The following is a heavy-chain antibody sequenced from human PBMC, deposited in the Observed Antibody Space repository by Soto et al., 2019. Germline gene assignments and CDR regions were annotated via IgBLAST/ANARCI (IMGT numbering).Heavy chain of an antibody. V-gene: IGHV4-34*01. CDR2: INHSGST. J-gene: IGHJ5*02. CDR1: GGSFSGYY. D-gene: IGHD5-18*01. CDR3: ARGRYSYGWMGVSWFDT. Sequence: SETLSLTCAVYGGSFSGYYWSWIRQPPGKGLEWIGEINHSGSTNYNPSLKGRVTISVDTSKNQFSLKLSSVTAADTAVYYCARGRYSYGWMGVSWFDTWGQGTLVTVSS.